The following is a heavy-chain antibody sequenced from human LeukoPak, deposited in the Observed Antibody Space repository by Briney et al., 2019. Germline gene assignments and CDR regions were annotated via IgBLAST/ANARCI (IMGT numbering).Heavy chain of an antibody. J-gene: IGHJ6*03. CDR3: ARGDLRIAARRSYYYYYMDV. CDR2: IYTSGST. D-gene: IGHD6-6*01. CDR1: GGSISSYY. V-gene: IGHV4-4*07. Sequence: PSETLSLTCTVSGGSISSYYWSWIRQPAGKGLEWIGRIYTSGSTNYNPSLKSRVTISVDTSKNQFSLKLSSVTAADTAVYYCARGDLRIAARRSYYYYYMDVWGKGTTVTVSS.